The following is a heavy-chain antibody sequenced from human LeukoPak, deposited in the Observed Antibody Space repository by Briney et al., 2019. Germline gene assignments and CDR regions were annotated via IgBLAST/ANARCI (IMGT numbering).Heavy chain of an antibody. CDR1: GYTFTDYY. CDR2: INPNSGGT. V-gene: IGHV1-2*02. CDR3: ARAPYYYDSSGYPGYYFDY. J-gene: IGHJ4*02. D-gene: IGHD3-22*01. Sequence: ASVKVSCKASGYTFTDYYMHWVRQAPGHGLEWMGWINPNSGGTNYAQKFQGRVTMTRDTSISTAYMELSRLRSDDTAVYYCARAPYYYDSSGYPGYYFDYWGQGTLVTVSS.